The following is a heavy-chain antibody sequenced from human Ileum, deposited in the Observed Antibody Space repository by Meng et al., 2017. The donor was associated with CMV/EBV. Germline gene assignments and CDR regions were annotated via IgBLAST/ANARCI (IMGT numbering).Heavy chain of an antibody. CDR2: IYTSGTT. Sequence: QVQLQESGPVLVKTSETLSPTCYVSGGSISNYYWRWIRQPAGKGLEWIAHIYTSGTTNYNPSLKGRVTMSVDTSRNQFSLKLTSVTAADTAVYYCARNYGSGNWNFFHYWGQGTLVTVSS. J-gene: IGHJ4*02. CDR3: ARNYGSGNWNFFHY. V-gene: IGHV4-4*07. D-gene: IGHD3-10*01. CDR1: GGSISNYY.